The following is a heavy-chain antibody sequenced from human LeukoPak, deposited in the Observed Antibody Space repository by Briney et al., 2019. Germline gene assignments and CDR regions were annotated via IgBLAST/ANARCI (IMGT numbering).Heavy chain of an antibody. Sequence: ASVKVSCKASGYTFTGYYMHWVRQAPGQGLEWMGGFDPEDGETIYAQKFQGRVTMTEDTSTDTAYMELSSLRSEDTAVYYCATTLLHPQDYWGQGTLVTVSS. D-gene: IGHD3-22*01. CDR1: GYTFTGYY. V-gene: IGHV1-24*01. CDR3: ATTLLHPQDY. CDR2: FDPEDGET. J-gene: IGHJ4*02.